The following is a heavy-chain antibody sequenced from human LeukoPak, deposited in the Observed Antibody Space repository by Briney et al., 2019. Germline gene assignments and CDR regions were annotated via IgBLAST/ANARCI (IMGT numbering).Heavy chain of an antibody. V-gene: IGHV6-1*01. CDR1: GDSVSSNSAA. CDR2: TYYRSKWYN. CDR3: ARDLASPQGEVYYFDY. D-gene: IGHD5-12*01. Sequence: SQTLSLTCAISGDSVSSNSAAWNWIRQSPSRGLEWLGRTYYRSKWYNDYAVSVKSRITINPDTSKNQFSLQLNSVTPEDMAVYYCARDLASPQGEVYYFDYWGQGTLVTVSS. J-gene: IGHJ4*02.